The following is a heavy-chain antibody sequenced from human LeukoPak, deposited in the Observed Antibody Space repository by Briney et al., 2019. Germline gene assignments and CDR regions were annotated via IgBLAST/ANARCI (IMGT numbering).Heavy chain of an antibody. CDR1: EFSFSICA. CDR3: ARGDYGALDY. CDR2: IYSGGST. V-gene: IGHV3-53*01. Sequence: TGVSLRLSCAASEFSFSICAMSWVRQAPGKGLEWVSVIYSGGSTYYADSVKGRFTISRDKSKNTLYLQMKSLRAEDTAVYYCARGDYGALDYWGQGTLVTVSS. D-gene: IGHD4-17*01. J-gene: IGHJ4*02.